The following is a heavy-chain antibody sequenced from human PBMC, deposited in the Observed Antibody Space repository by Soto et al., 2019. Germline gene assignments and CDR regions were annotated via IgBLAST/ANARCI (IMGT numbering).Heavy chain of an antibody. D-gene: IGHD5-18*01. Sequence: QVQLQESGPGLVKPSETLSLTCTVSGGSISSYYWSWIRQPPGKGLEWIGYIYYSGSTNYNPSLKRRVTISVDTSKNQFSLKLSSVTAADTAVYYCARRWGYSFDDWGQGTLVTVSS. CDR1: GGSISSYY. CDR3: ARRWGYSFDD. CDR2: IYYSGST. V-gene: IGHV4-59*08. J-gene: IGHJ4*02.